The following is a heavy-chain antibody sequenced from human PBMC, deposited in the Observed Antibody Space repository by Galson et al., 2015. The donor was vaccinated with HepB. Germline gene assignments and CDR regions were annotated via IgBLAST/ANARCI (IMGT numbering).Heavy chain of an antibody. J-gene: IGHJ4*02. CDR1: GFTFSSYS. D-gene: IGHD5-12*01. Sequence: SLRLSCAASGFTFSSYSMNWVRQAPGKGLEWVSSISSSSSYIYCADSVKGRFTISRDNAKNSLYLQMNSLRAEDTAVYYCARGPGYSRGYDSSLYWGQGTLVTVSS. CDR3: ARGPGYSRGYDSSLY. V-gene: IGHV3-21*01. CDR2: ISSSSSYI.